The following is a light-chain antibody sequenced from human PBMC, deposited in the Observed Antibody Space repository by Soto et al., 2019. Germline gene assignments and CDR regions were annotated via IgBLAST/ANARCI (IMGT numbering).Light chain of an antibody. V-gene: IGKV1-6*01. CDR1: QDISND. J-gene: IGKJ4*01. CDR2: GAS. Sequence: AIQMTQSPSSLSASVGDRVTITCRASQDISNDLGWYQQKPGKAPNLLIYGASTLQSGVPSRFSGSGSGTDFTLTISSLQPEDPASYYCLQDHEHLTFGGGTRVEIK. CDR3: LQDHEHLT.